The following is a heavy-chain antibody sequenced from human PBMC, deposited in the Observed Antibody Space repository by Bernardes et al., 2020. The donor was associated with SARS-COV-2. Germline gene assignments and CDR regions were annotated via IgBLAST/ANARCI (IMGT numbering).Heavy chain of an antibody. Sequence: GGSLRLSCGSSGFIFSSYSMNWVRQAPGKWLEWVSSISSSSSYIYYADSVKGRFTISRDNAKNSLYLQMNSLRAEDTAVYYCARGLGVYCTNGVCYEKAVAYYFDQWGQGTLVPVSS. CDR1: GFIFSSYS. CDR3: ARGLGVYCTNGVCYEKAVAYYFDQ. D-gene: IGHD2-8*01. J-gene: IGHJ4*02. V-gene: IGHV3-21*01. CDR2: ISSSSSYI.